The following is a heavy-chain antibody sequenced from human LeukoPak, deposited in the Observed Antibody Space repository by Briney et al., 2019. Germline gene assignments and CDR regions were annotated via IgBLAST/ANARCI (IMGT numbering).Heavy chain of an antibody. V-gene: IGHV3-30*03. CDR1: GFTFSSYG. J-gene: IGHJ6*03. D-gene: IGHD6-13*01. CDR3: ARGGRQLVNYYYYYYYMDV. Sequence: PGGSLRLSCAASGFTFSSYGMHWVRQAPGKGLEWVAVISYDGSNKYYADSVKGRFTISRDNSKNTLYLQMNSLRAEDTAVYYCARGGRQLVNYYYYYYYMDVWGKGTTVTVSS. CDR2: ISYDGSNK.